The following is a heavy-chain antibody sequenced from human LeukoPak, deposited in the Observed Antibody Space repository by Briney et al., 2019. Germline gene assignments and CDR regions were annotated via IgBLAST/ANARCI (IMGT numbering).Heavy chain of an antibody. J-gene: IGHJ4*02. Sequence: PGGSLRLSCAASEFTFTTYGMHWVRQAPGKGLEWVALIYYDGSNIYYADYVKGRFTISRDISENTLYLQMDSLRAEDTAIYYCARDWKTNSFDYWGQGTLVTVSS. CDR3: ARDWKTNSFDY. CDR2: IYYDGSNI. CDR1: EFTFTTYG. V-gene: IGHV3-33*01. D-gene: IGHD1-1*01.